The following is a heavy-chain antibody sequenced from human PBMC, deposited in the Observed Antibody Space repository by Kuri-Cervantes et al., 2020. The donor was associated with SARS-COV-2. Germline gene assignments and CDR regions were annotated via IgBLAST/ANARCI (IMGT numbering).Heavy chain of an antibody. CDR2: INHSGST. J-gene: IGHJ4*02. V-gene: IGHV4-34*01. Sequence: GSLRLSCAVYGGSFSGYYWSWIRQPPGKGLEWIGEINHSGSTYYNPSLKSRVTISVDTSKNQFSLKLSSVTAADTAVYYCARHARGWYRDDYWGQGTLVTVSS. CDR3: ARHARGWYRDDY. D-gene: IGHD6-19*01. CDR1: GGSFSGYY.